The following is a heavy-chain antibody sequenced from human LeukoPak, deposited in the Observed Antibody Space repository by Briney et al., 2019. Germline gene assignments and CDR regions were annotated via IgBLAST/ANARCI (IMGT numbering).Heavy chain of an antibody. J-gene: IGHJ3*02. CDR1: GGSISSYY. CDR2: IYYSGST. V-gene: IGHV4-59*08. CDR3: ARHDSSGPYNAFDI. Sequence: PSETLSLTCTVSGGSISSYYWSWIRQPPGKGLEWIGYIYYSGSTNYNPSLKSRVTISVDTSKNQFSLKLSSVTAADTAMYYCARHDSSGPYNAFDIWGQGTMVTVSS. D-gene: IGHD3-22*01.